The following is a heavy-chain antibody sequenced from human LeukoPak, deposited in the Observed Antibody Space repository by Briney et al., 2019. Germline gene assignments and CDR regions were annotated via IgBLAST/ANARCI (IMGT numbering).Heavy chain of an antibody. CDR1: GYTFTGYY. J-gene: IGHJ5*02. CDR3: ARSVVSAAILNNWFDP. Sequence: ASVKVSCKASGYTFTGYYMLWVRQAPGQGLEWMGWINPNSGGTNYAQKFQGRVTMTRDTSISTAYMELSRLRFDDTAVYYCARSVVSAAILNNWFDPWGQGTLVTVSS. D-gene: IGHD2-2*02. V-gene: IGHV1-2*02. CDR2: INPNSGGT.